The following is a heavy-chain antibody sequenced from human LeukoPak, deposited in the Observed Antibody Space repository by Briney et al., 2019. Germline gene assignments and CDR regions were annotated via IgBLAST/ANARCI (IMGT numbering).Heavy chain of an antibody. CDR2: VYHSGSI. CDR3: VSSYGGYVLDY. CDR1: GGSISSYS. J-gene: IGHJ4*02. V-gene: IGHV4-59*01. Sequence: PSETLSLTCTVSGGSISSYSWNWIRQSPGKGVEWIGRVYHSGSINYNPSLKSRVTISVDTSKNQFSLNLSSVTAADTAVYYCVSSYGGYVLDYWGQGTLVIVSS. D-gene: IGHD5-12*01.